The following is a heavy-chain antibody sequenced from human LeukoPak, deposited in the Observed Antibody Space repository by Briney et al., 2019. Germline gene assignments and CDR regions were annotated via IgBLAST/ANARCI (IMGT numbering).Heavy chain of an antibody. V-gene: IGHV3-48*02. CDR1: GFTFRTYS. CDR3: AREGYSGAFDI. CDR2: IGANSAI. D-gene: IGHD2-15*01. J-gene: IGHJ3*02. Sequence: GGSLRLSYAASGFTFRTYSMNWVRQAPGKGLEWVSYIGANSAIFHADSVKGRFTISRDNAKNSLSLQMNSLRDDDTAVYYCAREGYSGAFDIWGQGTMVTVSS.